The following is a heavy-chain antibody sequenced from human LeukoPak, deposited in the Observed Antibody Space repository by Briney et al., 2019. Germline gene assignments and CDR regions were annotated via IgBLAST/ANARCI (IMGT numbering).Heavy chain of an antibody. CDR2: IHYSGST. J-gene: IGHJ4*02. Sequence: PSETLSLTCTVSGGSISSSSYYWGWIRQPPGKGLEWIGSIHYSGSTYYNPSLKSRVTISVDTSKNQFSLKLSSVTAADTAVYYCARLPYSSSRKPIDYWGQGTLVTVSS. CDR1: GGSISSSSYY. D-gene: IGHD6-13*01. CDR3: ARLPYSSSRKPIDY. V-gene: IGHV4-39*07.